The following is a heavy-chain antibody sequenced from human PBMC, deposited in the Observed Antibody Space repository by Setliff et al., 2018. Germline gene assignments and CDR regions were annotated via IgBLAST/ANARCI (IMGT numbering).Heavy chain of an antibody. Sequence: LRLSCAASGFTFSSYAMSWVRQAPGKGLEWVSVIYSGGSSTYYADSVKGRFTISRDNSKNTLYLQMNSLRAEDTAVYYCAKDWQNYFDSSGYYGYYDYWGQGTLVTVSS. V-gene: IGHV3-23*03. CDR1: GFTFSSYA. CDR3: AKDWQNYFDSSGYYGYYDY. J-gene: IGHJ4*02. D-gene: IGHD3-22*01. CDR2: IYSGGSST.